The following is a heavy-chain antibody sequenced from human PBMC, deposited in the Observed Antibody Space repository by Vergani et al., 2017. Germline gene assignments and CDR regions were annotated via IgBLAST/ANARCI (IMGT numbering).Heavy chain of an antibody. CDR3: TTDNQRGSYSWDAFDI. CDR2: IKSKTDGGTT. J-gene: IGHJ3*02. D-gene: IGHD1-26*01. Sequence: EVQLLESGGGLVQPGGSLRLSCAASGFTFSSYAMSWVRQAPGKGLEWVGRIKSKTDGGTTDYAAPVKGRFTISRDDSKNTLYLQMNSLKTEDTAVYYCTTDNQRGSYSWDAFDIWGQGTMVTVSS. CDR1: GFTFSSYA. V-gene: IGHV3-15*01.